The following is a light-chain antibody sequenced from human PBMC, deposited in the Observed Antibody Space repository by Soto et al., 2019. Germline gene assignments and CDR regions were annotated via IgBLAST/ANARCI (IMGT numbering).Light chain of an antibody. V-gene: IGKV1-5*03. CDR3: QQYNSYSRT. J-gene: IGKJ1*01. CDR2: KAS. Sequence: DIQMTQSPSTLSASVGDRFTITCRASQSISSWLAWYQQKPGKAPKLLIYKASSLESGVPSRLSGSGSGTEFTLTISSLQPDDFATYYCQQYNSYSRTFGQGTMVDIK. CDR1: QSISSW.